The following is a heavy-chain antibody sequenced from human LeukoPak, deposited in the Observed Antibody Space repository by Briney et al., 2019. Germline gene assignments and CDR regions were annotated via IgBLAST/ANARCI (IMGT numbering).Heavy chain of an antibody. J-gene: IGHJ3*02. Sequence: GGSLRLSCAASRFTFSNYGVNWVRQAPGKGLECVSYINSRSSTIYYADSVRGRFTISRGNAKNSLYLQMNSLKAEDTAIYYCAREVGTPQAFDIWGQGTMVTVS. CDR3: AREVGTPQAFDI. CDR2: INSRSSTI. V-gene: IGHV3-48*01. CDR1: RFTFSNYG. D-gene: IGHD1-26*01.